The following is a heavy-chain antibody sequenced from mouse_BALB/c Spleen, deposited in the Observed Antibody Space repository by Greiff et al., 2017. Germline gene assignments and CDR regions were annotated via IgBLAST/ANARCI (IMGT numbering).Heavy chain of an antibody. CDR3: ARHWNGTWFAY. D-gene: IGHD2-1*01. J-gene: IGHJ3*01. Sequence: EVKLVESGGGLVKPGGSLKLSCAASGFAFSSYDMSWVRQTPEKRLEWVAYISSGGGSTYYPDTVKGRFTVSRDNAKNTLYLQMSSLKSEDTAMYYCARHWNGTWFAYWSQGTLVTVSA. CDR1: GFAFSSYD. V-gene: IGHV5-12-1*01. CDR2: ISSGGGST.